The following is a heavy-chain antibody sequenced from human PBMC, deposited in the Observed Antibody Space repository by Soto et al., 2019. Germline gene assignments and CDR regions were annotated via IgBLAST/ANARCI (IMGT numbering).Heavy chain of an antibody. D-gene: IGHD1-26*01. V-gene: IGHV4-39*01. Sequence: PSETLSLTCTVSGGSISSSSYYWGWIRQPPGKGLEWIGSIYYSGSTYYNPSLKSRVTISVDTSKNQFSLKLSSVTAADTAVYYCARLGLLYSGSYYVDYWGQGTLVTVSS. J-gene: IGHJ4*02. CDR2: IYYSGST. CDR3: ARLGLLYSGSYYVDY. CDR1: GGSISSSSYY.